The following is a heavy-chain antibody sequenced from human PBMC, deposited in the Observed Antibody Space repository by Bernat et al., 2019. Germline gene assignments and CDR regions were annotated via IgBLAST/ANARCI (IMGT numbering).Heavy chain of an antibody. CDR3: ARGPGPYCSSTSCYGAYYYYGMDV. CDR2: IYYSGST. D-gene: IGHD2-2*01. V-gene: IGHV4-31*03. J-gene: IGHJ6*02. CDR1: GGSISSGGYY. Sequence: QVQLQESGPGLVKPSQTLSLTCTVSGGSISSGGYYWSWIRQHPGKGLEWIGYIYYSGSTYYNPSLKSRVTISVDTSKNQFSLKLSSVTAADTAVYYCARGPGPYCSSTSCYGAYYYYGMDVWGQGTTVTVSS.